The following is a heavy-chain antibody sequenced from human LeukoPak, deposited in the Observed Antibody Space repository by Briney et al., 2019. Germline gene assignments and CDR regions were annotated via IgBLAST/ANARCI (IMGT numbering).Heavy chain of an antibody. CDR1: GGSISSYY. V-gene: IGHV4-59*01. D-gene: IGHD6-13*01. CDR2: IYYSGST. J-gene: IGHJ5*02. Sequence: SETLSLTCTVSGGSISSYYWSWIRQPPGKGLEWIGYIYYSGSTNYNPSLKSRVTISVDTSKNQFSLKLSSVTAADTAVYYCAREIAAAGIMNWFDPWGQGTLVTVSS. CDR3: AREIAAAGIMNWFDP.